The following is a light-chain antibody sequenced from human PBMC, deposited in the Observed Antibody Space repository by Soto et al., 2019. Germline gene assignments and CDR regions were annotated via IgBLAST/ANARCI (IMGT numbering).Light chain of an antibody. CDR2: DVS. Sequence: QSALTQPASVSGSPGQSITISCTGTSSDVGGYNYVSWYQQHPGKAPKLMISDVSNRPSGVSNRFSGSKSGNTASLTISGLQAEDEADYDCSSYTSSSTLVVFGGGTKLTVL. CDR3: SSYTSSSTLVV. J-gene: IGLJ2*01. CDR1: SSDVGGYNY. V-gene: IGLV2-14*01.